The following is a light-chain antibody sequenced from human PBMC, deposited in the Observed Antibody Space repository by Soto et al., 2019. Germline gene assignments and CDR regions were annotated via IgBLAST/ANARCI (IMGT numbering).Light chain of an antibody. CDR1: SSNIGAGYD. CDR2: GNS. V-gene: IGLV1-40*01. CDR3: QSYDSSLSAVV. Sequence: QLVLTQPPSVSGAPGQRVTISCTGSSSNIGAGYDVHWYQQLPGTAPKLLIYGNSNRPSGVPDRFSGSKSGTSASLAITGLQAEHEADYYCQSYDSSLSAVVFGGGTQLTVL. J-gene: IGLJ2*01.